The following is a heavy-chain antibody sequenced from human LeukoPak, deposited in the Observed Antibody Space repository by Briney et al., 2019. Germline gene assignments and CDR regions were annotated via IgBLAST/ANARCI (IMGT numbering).Heavy chain of an antibody. Sequence: ASVKVSCKASGYTFTGYYMHWVRQAPGQGLEWMGWINPNSGGTNYAQKFQGWVTMTRDTSISTAYMELSRLRSDDTAVYYCARDYCSSTSCYYGMDVWGKGTTVIVSS. V-gene: IGHV1-2*04. CDR1: GYTFTGYY. J-gene: IGHJ6*04. CDR2: INPNSGGT. CDR3: ARDYCSSTSCYYGMDV. D-gene: IGHD2-2*01.